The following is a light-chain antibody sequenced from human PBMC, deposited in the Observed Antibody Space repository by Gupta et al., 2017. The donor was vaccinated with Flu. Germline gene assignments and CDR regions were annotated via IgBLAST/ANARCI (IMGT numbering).Light chain of an antibody. CDR2: YAS. CDR3: QQCRRLPQT. CDR1: QTSGNS. J-gene: IGKJ1*01. Sequence: IVLTPSPDFQSLTPKEKVTITCRACQTSGNSLHWYQQKPDQSPKLLIKYASQSFSGVPSRFSGSGSGTDFTLNINSLEAEDAATYYWQQCRRLPQTFGQGTKVEIK. V-gene: IGKV6-21*01.